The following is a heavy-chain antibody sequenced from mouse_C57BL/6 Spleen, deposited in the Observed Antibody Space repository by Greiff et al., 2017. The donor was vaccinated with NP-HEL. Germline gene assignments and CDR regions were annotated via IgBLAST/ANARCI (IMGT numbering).Heavy chain of an antibody. D-gene: IGHD4-1*01. CDR2: IDPETGGT. CDR3: TRNWVYAMDY. V-gene: IGHV1-15*01. Sequence: SGAELVRPGASVTLSCTASGYTFTDYEMHWVQQTPVHGLEWIGSIDPETGGTAYDQKFKGKAILTADKSSSTAYMELRSLTSEDSAVYYCTRNWVYAMDYWGQGTSVTVSS. CDR1: GYTFTDYE. J-gene: IGHJ4*01.